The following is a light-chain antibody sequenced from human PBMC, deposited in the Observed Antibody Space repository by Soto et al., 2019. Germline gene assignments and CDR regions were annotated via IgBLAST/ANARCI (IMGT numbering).Light chain of an antibody. J-gene: IGKJ1*01. CDR2: KAS. Sequence: DIQMTQSPSTLSASVGDGVTITCRASQSISSWLAWYQQKPGKAPKLLINKASSLESGVPSRFSGSGSGTEFTLTIRSLQPDDFATYYCQQYNSYSTFGQGTKVDIK. V-gene: IGKV1-5*03. CDR3: QQYNSYST. CDR1: QSISSW.